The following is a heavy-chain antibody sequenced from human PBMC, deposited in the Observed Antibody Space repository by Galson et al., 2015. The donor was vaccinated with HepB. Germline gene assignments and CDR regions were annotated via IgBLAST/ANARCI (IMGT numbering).Heavy chain of an antibody. CDR3: ARGGVVPAAIVGAFDI. Sequence: ISSYYWSWIRQPPGKGLEWIGYIYYSGSTNYNPSLKSRVTISVDTSKNQFSLKLSSVTAADTAVYYCARGGVVPAAIVGAFDIWGQGTMVTVSS. J-gene: IGHJ3*02. CDR2: IYYSGST. V-gene: IGHV4-59*12. D-gene: IGHD2-2*01. CDR1: ISSYY.